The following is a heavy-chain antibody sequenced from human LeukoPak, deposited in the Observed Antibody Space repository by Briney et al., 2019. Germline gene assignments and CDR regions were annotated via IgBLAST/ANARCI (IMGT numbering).Heavy chain of an antibody. D-gene: IGHD5-12*01. V-gene: IGHV3-48*03. CDR2: ISSSAGTM. Sequence: GGSLRLSCAASGFTFSSYDMNWVRQAPGMGLEWVSYISSSAGTMYYADSVKGRFTISRDNAKNSLYLQMNSLRAEDTAVYYCARDRSSGYSGSNDYWGQGTLLTVSS. J-gene: IGHJ4*02. CDR3: ARDRSSGYSGSNDY. CDR1: GFTFSSYD.